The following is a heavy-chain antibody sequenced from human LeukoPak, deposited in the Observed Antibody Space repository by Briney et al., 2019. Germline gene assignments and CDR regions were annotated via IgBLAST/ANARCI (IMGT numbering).Heavy chain of an antibody. CDR3: AKEFLRWGFDP. CDR2: IKLDGSEK. D-gene: IGHD2-21*01. J-gene: IGHJ5*02. CDR1: GFTFGKYW. Sequence: GGSLRLSCVASGFTFGKYWMSWVRQAPGKGLEWVANIKLDGSEKNYVDSVKGRFTISRDNTKNSLYLQMNSLRVEDTAVYYCAKEFLRWGFDPWGQGTLVTVSS. V-gene: IGHV3-7*03.